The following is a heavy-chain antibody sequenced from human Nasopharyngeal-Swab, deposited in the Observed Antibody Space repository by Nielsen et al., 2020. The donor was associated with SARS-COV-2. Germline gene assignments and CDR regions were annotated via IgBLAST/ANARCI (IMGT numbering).Heavy chain of an antibody. J-gene: IGHJ6*02. CDR1: GFTFSSYW. D-gene: IGHD6-19*01. V-gene: IGHV3-7*01. Sequence: GGSLRLSCAASGFTFSSYWVSWVRQAPGKGLEWVANIKQDGSEKYYVDSVKGRFTISRDNAKNSLYLQMNSLRAEDTAVYYCARDQIAVAGTSYYYGMDVWGQGTTVTVSS. CDR3: ARDQIAVAGTSYYYGMDV. CDR2: IKQDGSEK.